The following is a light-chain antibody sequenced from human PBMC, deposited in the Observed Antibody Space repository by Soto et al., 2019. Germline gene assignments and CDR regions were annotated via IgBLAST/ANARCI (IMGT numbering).Light chain of an antibody. CDR1: QSISNY. J-gene: IGKJ1*01. CDR3: QQYNNWPQT. Sequence: DIQMTQSPSSLSASVGDRVTITCRASQSISNYLNWYQQKPGKAPKLLMYAASSLQSGVPSRFGGSGSGTDFTLTISSLQSEDFAVYYCQQYNNWPQTFGQGTKVEIK. CDR2: AAS. V-gene: IGKV1-39*01.